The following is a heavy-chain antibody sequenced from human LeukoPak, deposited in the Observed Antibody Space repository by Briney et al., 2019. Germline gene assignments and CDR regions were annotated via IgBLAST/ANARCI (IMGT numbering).Heavy chain of an antibody. CDR2: ISPYNGNT. D-gene: IGHD3-16*02. V-gene: IGHV1-18*01. CDR3: AITSARGTYRFLDY. J-gene: IGHJ4*02. Sequence: GASVNVSCKASGYTFTNYAITWVRQAPGQGLEWMGWISPYNGNTNFAQNLQGRVTMTTVTATSTAYMELRDLRSDDTAMYYCAITSARGTYRFLDYWGEGTLVTVSS. CDR1: GYTFTNYA.